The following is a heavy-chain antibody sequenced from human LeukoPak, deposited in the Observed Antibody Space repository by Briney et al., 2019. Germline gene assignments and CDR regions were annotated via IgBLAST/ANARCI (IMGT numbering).Heavy chain of an antibody. CDR1: GGTFRSNA. Sequence: ASVKVSCKASGGTFRSNAISWVRQAPGQGLEWMGGVIPLFGSANYAQKFQGRVTITADESTNTAYMELSSLRSEDTAVYYCARDRYSGSYLFDYWGQGTPVTVSS. V-gene: IGHV1-69*13. CDR3: ARDRYSGSYLFDY. CDR2: VIPLFGSA. D-gene: IGHD1-26*01. J-gene: IGHJ4*02.